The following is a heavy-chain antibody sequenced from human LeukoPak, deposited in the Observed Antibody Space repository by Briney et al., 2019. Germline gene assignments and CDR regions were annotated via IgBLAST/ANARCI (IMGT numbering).Heavy chain of an antibody. Sequence: PSETLSLTCAVYGGSFSGYYWSWIRQPPGKGLEWIGSIYYSGSTYYNPSLKSRVTISVDTSKNQFSLKLNSVSAADTAVYYCARLYYYEYYFDYWGQGALVTVSS. V-gene: IGHV4-34*01. J-gene: IGHJ4*02. CDR3: ARLYYYEYYFDY. CDR1: GGSFSGYY. D-gene: IGHD3-22*01. CDR2: IYYSGST.